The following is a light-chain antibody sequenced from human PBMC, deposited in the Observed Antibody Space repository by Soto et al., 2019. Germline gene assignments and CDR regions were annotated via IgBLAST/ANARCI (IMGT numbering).Light chain of an antibody. CDR3: QQYNTYLT. V-gene: IGKV1-5*01. CDR2: DAS. CDR1: QSISSW. Sequence: DIQMTQSPSTLSASVGDRVTITCRASQSISSWLAWYQQKPGKAPKLLIYDASNLESGVPSRFSGSGSGTEFTLTISSLQPDDFATYYCQQYNTYLTFGQGTKVDI. J-gene: IGKJ1*01.